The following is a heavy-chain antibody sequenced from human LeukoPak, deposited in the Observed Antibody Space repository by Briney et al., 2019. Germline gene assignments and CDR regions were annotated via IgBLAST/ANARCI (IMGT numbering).Heavy chain of an antibody. CDR3: ARAPYYYDSGTIDY. Sequence: GGSLRLSCAASGFTFSSYSMNWVRQPPGKGLEWVSSISSSSSYIYYADSVKGRFTISRDNAKNSLYLQMNSLRAEDTAVYYCARAPYYYDSGTIDYWGQGTLVTVSS. CDR1: GFTFSSYS. J-gene: IGHJ4*02. D-gene: IGHD3-22*01. V-gene: IGHV3-21*01. CDR2: ISSSSSYI.